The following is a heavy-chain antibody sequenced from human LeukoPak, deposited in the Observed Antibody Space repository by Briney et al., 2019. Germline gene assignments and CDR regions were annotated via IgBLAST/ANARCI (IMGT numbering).Heavy chain of an antibody. D-gene: IGHD3-22*01. CDR3: AKGRSGYLFDY. V-gene: IGHV3-30*18. Sequence: GGSLRLSCAASGLTFSSYGMHWVRQAPGKGLEWVAVISYDGSNKYYADSVKGRFTISRDNSKNTLYLQMNSLRAEDTAVYYCAKGRSGYLFDYWGQGTLVTVSS. CDR2: ISYDGSNK. J-gene: IGHJ4*02. CDR1: GLTFSSYG.